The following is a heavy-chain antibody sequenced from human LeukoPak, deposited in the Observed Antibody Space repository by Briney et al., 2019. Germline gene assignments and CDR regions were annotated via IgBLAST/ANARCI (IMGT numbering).Heavy chain of an antibody. J-gene: IGHJ4*02. D-gene: IGHD2-15*01. CDR2: IYSDGGT. V-gene: IGHV3-53*01. CDR3: ARDSKGPAF. Sequence: GGSLRLSCVASGFTVNGNYMSWVRQAPGKGLEWVSVIYSDGGTYYSDYVKGRFTISRDYSKNTLYLQMSSLRVEDTAVYYCARDSKGPAFWGQGTLVTVSS. CDR1: GFTVNGNY.